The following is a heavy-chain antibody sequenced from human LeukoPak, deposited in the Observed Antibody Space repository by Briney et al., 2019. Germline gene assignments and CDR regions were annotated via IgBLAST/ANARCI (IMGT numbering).Heavy chain of an antibody. CDR2: INHSGST. J-gene: IGHJ5*02. CDR3: ATLVLGYCTNGVCLYNWFDP. D-gene: IGHD2-8*01. Sequence: PSETLSLTCAVYGGSFSGYYWSWIRQPPGKGLEWIGEINHSGSTNYNPSLKSRVTISVDTSKNQFSLKLSSVTAADTAVYYCATLVLGYCTNGVCLYNWFDPWGQGTLVTVSS. CDR1: GGSFSGYY. V-gene: IGHV4-34*01.